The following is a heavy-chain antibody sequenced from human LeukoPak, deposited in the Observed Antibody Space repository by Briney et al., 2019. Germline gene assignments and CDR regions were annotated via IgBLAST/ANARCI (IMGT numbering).Heavy chain of an antibody. J-gene: IGHJ6*02. D-gene: IGHD2-15*01. CDR3: AKEVVYETDYYYYYGMDV. Sequence: GGSLRLSCAASGFTFSSYAMSWVRQAPGKVLEWVSAISGSGGSTYYADSVKGRFTISRDNSKNTLYLQMNSLRAEDTAVYYCAKEVVYETDYYYYYGMDVWGQGTTVTVSS. CDR1: GFTFSSYA. CDR2: ISGSGGST. V-gene: IGHV3-23*01.